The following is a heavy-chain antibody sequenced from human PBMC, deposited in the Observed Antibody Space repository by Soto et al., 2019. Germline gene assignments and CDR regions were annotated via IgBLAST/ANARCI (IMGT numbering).Heavy chain of an antibody. V-gene: IGHV1-69*13. Sequence: SVKVSCKASGGTFSSYAISWVRQAPGQGLEWMGGIIPIFGTANYAQKFQGRVTITADESTSTAYMELSSLRSEDTAVYYCAVTVTTHYYYYGMDVWGQGTTVTVSS. CDR3: AVTVTTHYYYYGMDV. D-gene: IGHD4-17*01. CDR2: IIPIFGTA. CDR1: GGTFSSYA. J-gene: IGHJ6*02.